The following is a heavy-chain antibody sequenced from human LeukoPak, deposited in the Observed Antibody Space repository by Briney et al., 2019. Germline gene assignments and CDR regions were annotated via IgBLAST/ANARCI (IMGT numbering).Heavy chain of an antibody. CDR3: ARDFRGSVDAFDV. CDR2: IYYSGRT. V-gene: IGHV4-59*01. J-gene: IGHJ3*01. Sequence: SETLSLTCTVSGGSISDYYWNWMRQPPGKGLEWIGYIYYSGRTNYNPSLKSRVSISVDTSKNQFSLKLSSVTAADTAVYYCARDFRGSVDAFDVWGQGTMVAVSS. CDR1: GGSISDYY.